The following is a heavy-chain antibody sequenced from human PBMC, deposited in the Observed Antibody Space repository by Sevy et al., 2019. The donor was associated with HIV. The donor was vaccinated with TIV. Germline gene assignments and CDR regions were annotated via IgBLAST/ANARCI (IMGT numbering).Heavy chain of an antibody. CDR3: VKGVYTYYYYYGMDV. CDR1: GFTFSSYA. Sequence: GGSLRLSCSASGFTFSSYAMHWVRQAPGKGLEYVSAISSNGGSTYYADSVKGRFTISRDNSKNTLYLQMSSLRAEDTAVYYCVKGVYTYYYYYGMDVWGQWTTVTVSS. CDR2: ISSNGGST. D-gene: IGHD4-4*01. V-gene: IGHV3-64D*06. J-gene: IGHJ6*02.